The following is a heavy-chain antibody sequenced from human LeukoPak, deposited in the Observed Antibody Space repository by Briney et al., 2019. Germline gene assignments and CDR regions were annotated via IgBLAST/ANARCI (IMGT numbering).Heavy chain of an antibody. CDR1: GYTFTTYG. CDR3: ARDRDYEFWIGLLGYYMDV. V-gene: IGHV1-18*01. J-gene: IGHJ6*03. Sequence: ASVKVSCKASGYTFTTYGITWVRQAPGQGLEWMGRISGNNGNTKYAQKLQGRVTMTTDTSTSTAYMELRSLRSDDTAVYYCARDRDYEFWIGLLGYYMDVWGKGTTVTVSS. D-gene: IGHD3-3*01. CDR2: ISGNNGNT.